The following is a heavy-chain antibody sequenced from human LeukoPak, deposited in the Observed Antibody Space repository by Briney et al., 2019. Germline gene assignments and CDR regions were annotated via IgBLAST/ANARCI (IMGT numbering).Heavy chain of an antibody. Sequence: GASVKVSCKASGGTFSSYAISWVRQAPGQGLEWMARIIPIFGTANYAQKFQGRVTITTDESTSTAYMELSSLRSEDTAVYYCARVDQRAYDSSGYSYWGQGTLVTVSS. CDR2: IIPIFGTA. CDR3: ARVDQRAYDSSGYSY. CDR1: GGTFSSYA. V-gene: IGHV1-69*05. J-gene: IGHJ4*02. D-gene: IGHD3-22*01.